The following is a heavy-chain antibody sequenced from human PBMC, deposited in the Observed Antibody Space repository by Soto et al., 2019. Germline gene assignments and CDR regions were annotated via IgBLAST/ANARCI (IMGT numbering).Heavy chain of an antibody. Sequence: GGSLRLSCAASEFTFSSYWMSWVRQAPGKGLEWVANIKQDGSEKYYVDSVKGRFTISRDNAKNSLYLQMNSLRAEDTAVYYCARERQQLVRGLFDYWGQGTLVTGSS. CDR3: ARERQQLVRGLFDY. V-gene: IGHV3-7*05. J-gene: IGHJ4*02. CDR2: IKQDGSEK. CDR1: EFTFSSYW. D-gene: IGHD6-13*01.